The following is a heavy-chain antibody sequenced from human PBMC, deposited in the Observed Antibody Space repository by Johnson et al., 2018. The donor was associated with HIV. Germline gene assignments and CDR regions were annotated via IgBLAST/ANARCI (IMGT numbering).Heavy chain of an antibody. CDR3: ASGHMWSAF. CDR1: GFTFSNAW. V-gene: IGHV3-11*04. D-gene: IGHD2-21*01. Sequence: QVQLVESGGGVVQPGGSLRLSCAASGFTFSNAWMNWVRQAPGKGLEWVSYISSSGSTIYYADSVKGRFTISRDNAKNSLYLQMNSLRAEDPAVYYCASGHMWSAFWGQETMVTVSS. J-gene: IGHJ3*01. CDR2: ISSSGSTI.